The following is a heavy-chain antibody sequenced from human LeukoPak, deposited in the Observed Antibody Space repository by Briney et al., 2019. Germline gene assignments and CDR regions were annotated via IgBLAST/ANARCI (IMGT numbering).Heavy chain of an antibody. J-gene: IGHJ4*02. V-gene: IGHV1-46*01. Sequence: ASVKVSCKASGYTFTSYYMHWVRQAPGQGLEWMGIINPSGGSTSYAQKFQGRVTMTRDMSTSTVYMELSSLRSEDTAVYYCARNWVEYYYDSSGYYDYWGQGTLVTVSS. D-gene: IGHD3-22*01. CDR1: GYTFTSYY. CDR2: INPSGGST. CDR3: ARNWVEYYYDSSGYYDY.